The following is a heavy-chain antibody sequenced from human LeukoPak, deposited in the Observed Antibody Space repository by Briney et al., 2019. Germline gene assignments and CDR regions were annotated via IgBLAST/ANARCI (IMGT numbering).Heavy chain of an antibody. J-gene: IGHJ4*02. CDR3: ANRSWNV. CDR2: ISWNSANI. V-gene: IGHV3-9*01. CDR1: GFTFDDYA. Sequence: PGGSLRLSCAASGFTFDDYAMHWVRQAPGKGLEWVSSISWNSANIAYADTVKGRFTISRDNAKNSLYLQMNSLTADDTAFYYCANRSWNVWGQGTLVTVSS. D-gene: IGHD6-13*01.